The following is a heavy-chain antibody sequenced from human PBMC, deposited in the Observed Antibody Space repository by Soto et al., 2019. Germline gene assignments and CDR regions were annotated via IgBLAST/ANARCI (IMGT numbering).Heavy chain of an antibody. CDR2: IYRGGST. Sequence: ESGGGLVQPGGSLRLSCVASGLTLTTNYMSWVRQAPGKGLEWLSSIYRGGSTYYADAVQGRFTMPRHNPENTLYLQLNSLRAEDTAVYYCARHISGYDPYFDYWGQGTLVTVSS. CDR1: GLTLTTNY. V-gene: IGHV3-53*04. CDR3: ARHISGYDPYFDY. J-gene: IGHJ4*02. D-gene: IGHD5-12*01.